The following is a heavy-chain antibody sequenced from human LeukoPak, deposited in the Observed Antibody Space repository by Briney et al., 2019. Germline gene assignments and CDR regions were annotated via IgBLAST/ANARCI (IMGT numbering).Heavy chain of an antibody. D-gene: IGHD2-15*01. J-gene: IGHJ6*03. Sequence: ASVKVSCKASGYTFTSYGISWVRQAPGQGLEWMGWISAYNGNTNYAQKLQGRVTMTTDTSTSTAYMELRSLRSEDTAVYYCARVAATSDYYYYYYMDVWGKGTTVTVSS. CDR1: GYTFTSYG. CDR2: ISAYNGNT. CDR3: ARVAATSDYYYYYYMDV. V-gene: IGHV1-18*01.